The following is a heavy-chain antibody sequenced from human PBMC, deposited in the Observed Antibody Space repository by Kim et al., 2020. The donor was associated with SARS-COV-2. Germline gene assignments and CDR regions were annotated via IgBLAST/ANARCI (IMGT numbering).Heavy chain of an antibody. CDR2: ISWNSGSI. D-gene: IGHD3-3*01. Sequence: GGSLRLSCAASGFTFGDYAMHWVRQAPGKGLEWVSGISWNSGSICYADSVKGRFTISRDNAKNSLYLQMNSLRAEDTALYYCAKAYYDFWSGYYTGVDYWGQGTLVTVSS. V-gene: IGHV3-9*01. CDR1: GFTFGDYA. CDR3: AKAYYDFWSGYYTGVDY. J-gene: IGHJ4*02.